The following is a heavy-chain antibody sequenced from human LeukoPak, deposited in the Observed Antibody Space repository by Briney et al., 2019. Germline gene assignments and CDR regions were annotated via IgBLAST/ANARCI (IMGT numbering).Heavy chain of an antibody. Sequence: GGSLRLSCAASGFTFSDYYMSWIRQAPGKGLEWVSYISSSSSYTNYADSVKGRFTISRDNAKNSLYLQMNSLRAEDTAVYYCARDLLRFILTGYFDYWGQGTLVTASS. CDR2: ISSSSSYT. D-gene: IGHD3-9*01. CDR1: GFTFSDYY. V-gene: IGHV3-11*06. J-gene: IGHJ4*02. CDR3: ARDLLRFILTGYFDY.